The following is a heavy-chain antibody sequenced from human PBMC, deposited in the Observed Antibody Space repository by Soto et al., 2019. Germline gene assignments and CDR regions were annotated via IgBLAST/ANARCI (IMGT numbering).Heavy chain of an antibody. V-gene: IGHV2-5*02. Sequence: QITLKEAGPTLVKPTQTLTLTCTFSGFSLSTRGVAVGWFRQPPGKALEWLALIYWDEDKWYRPSLKSRLTITDDTSKSQVVLTMTNMDPVDTDTYYCAHRPRGYAYCFDYWGQGTLVTVSS. J-gene: IGHJ4*02. CDR3: AHRPRGYAYCFDY. CDR1: GFSLSTRGVA. D-gene: IGHD5-12*01. CDR2: IYWDEDK.